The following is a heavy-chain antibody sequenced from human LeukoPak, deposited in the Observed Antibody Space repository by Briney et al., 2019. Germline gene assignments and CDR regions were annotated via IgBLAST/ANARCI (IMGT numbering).Heavy chain of an antibody. CDR3: ARGEDSSDALDI. J-gene: IGHJ3*02. D-gene: IGHD3-22*01. Sequence: GGSLRLSCAASGFTFSSYSLNWVRQAPGKGLEWVSSISTSSSYIYYADSVKGRFTISRDNARNSLYLHMNSLRAEDTAVYYCARGEDSSDALDIWGQGTMVTVSS. CDR1: GFTFSSYS. CDR2: ISTSSSYI. V-gene: IGHV3-21*01.